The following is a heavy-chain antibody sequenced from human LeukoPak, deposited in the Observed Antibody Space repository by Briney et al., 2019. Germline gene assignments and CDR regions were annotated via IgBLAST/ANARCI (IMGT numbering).Heavy chain of an antibody. J-gene: IGHJ5*02. Sequence: PSETLSLTCTVSGGSIRSISNYWGWLRQPPGKGLEWIGTISYRGSTLYNPSLKSRVTISIDTSRNQLSLKLTSMTAADTALYYCARGHNGVPDPWGQGTLVTLSS. D-gene: IGHD2-8*01. CDR3: ARGHNGVPDP. CDR1: GGSIRSISNY. V-gene: IGHV4-39*01. CDR2: ISYRGST.